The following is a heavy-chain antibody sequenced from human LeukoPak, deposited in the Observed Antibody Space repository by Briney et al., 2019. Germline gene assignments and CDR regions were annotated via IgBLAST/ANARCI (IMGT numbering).Heavy chain of an antibody. D-gene: IGHD5-24*01. CDR2: IYYSGST. CDR3: ARTMATIVGNDAFDI. Sequence: PSETLSLTCTVSGGSISSYYWSCIRQPPGKGLEWIGYIYYSGSTNYNPSLKSRVTISVDTSKNQFSLRLSSVTAADTAVYYCARTMATIVGNDAFDIWGQGTMVTVSS. CDR1: GGSISSYY. J-gene: IGHJ3*02. V-gene: IGHV4-59*01.